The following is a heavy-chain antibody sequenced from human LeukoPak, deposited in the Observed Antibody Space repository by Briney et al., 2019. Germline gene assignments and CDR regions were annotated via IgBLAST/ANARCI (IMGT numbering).Heavy chain of an antibody. CDR1: RYTFTSYH. Sequence: ASVKVSCKASRYTFTSYHIHWVRQSPGQGLEWMGMIYPSGGSTTYGQNFQGRVTMTRDTSTSTVSMELSSLRFEDTAVYYCARARITMVRGVIGYWGQGTLVTVSS. CDR3: ARARITMVRGVIGY. J-gene: IGHJ4*02. V-gene: IGHV1-46*01. D-gene: IGHD3-10*01. CDR2: IYPSGGST.